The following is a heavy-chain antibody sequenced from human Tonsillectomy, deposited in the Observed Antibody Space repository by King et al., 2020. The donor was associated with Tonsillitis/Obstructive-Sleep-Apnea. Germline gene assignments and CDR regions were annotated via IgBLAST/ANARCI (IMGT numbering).Heavy chain of an antibody. D-gene: IGHD6-19*01. V-gene: IGHV3-74*01. CDR2: INSDGSST. CDR3: ARAGYSSGSRGYWFDP. CDR1: GFTFSSYW. Sequence: VQLVESGGGLVQPGGSLRLSCAASGFTFSSYWMHWVRQAPGKGLVWVSRINSDGSSTIYADSVKGRFTISRDNAKNTLYLQMNSLRAEDTAVYYCARAGYSSGSRGYWFDPCGQGTLVTVSS. J-gene: IGHJ5*02.